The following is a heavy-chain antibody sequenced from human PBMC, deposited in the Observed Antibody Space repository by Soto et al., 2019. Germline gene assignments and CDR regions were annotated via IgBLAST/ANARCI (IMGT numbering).Heavy chain of an antibody. D-gene: IGHD4-17*01. J-gene: IGHJ6*02. CDR2: IGTAGDT. Sequence: GGSLRLSCAASGFTFSSYDMHWVRQATGKGLEWVSAIGTAGDTYYPGSVKGRFTISRENAKNSLYLQMNSLRAEDTAVYYCARVGHDYGSYYYYGMDVWGQGTTVTVSS. V-gene: IGHV3-13*01. CDR3: ARVGHDYGSYYYYGMDV. CDR1: GFTFSSYD.